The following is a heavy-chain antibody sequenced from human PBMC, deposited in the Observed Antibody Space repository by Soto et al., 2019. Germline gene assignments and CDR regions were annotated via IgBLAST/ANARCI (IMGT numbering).Heavy chain of an antibody. Sequence: EVQVVESGGGLVQPGGSLRLSCAASGFTFGIHWMTWVRQVPGKGLEWVANINQDGSDKYYVDSVKGRFIISRDNAKDSLYLQMNSLRVEDTALYYCAMSMRHTLDPWGQGTLVTVS. CDR1: GFTFGIHW. CDR3: AMSMRHTLDP. V-gene: IGHV3-7*01. D-gene: IGHD2-21*01. J-gene: IGHJ5*02. CDR2: INQDGSDK.